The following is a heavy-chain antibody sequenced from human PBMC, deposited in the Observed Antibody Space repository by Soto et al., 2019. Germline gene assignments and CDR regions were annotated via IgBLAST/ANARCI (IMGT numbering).Heavy chain of an antibody. CDR3: ARDRYSGYDWEEWYYYYGVDV. V-gene: IGHV4-38-2*02. CDR2: IYHSGST. Sequence: SETLSLTCAVSGYSISSGYYWGWIRQPPGKGLEWIGSIYHSGSTYYNPSLKSRVTISVDTSKNQFSLKLSSVTAADTAVYYCARDRYSGYDWEEWYYYYGVDVWGQGTTVTVSS. D-gene: IGHD5-12*01. CDR1: GYSISSGYY. J-gene: IGHJ6*02.